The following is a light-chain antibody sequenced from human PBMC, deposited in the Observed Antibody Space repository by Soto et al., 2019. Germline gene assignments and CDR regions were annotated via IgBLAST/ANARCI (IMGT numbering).Light chain of an antibody. J-gene: IGLJ3*02. CDR1: SSDVGSYNL. Sequence: QSALTQPASVSGSPGQSITISCTGTSSDVGSYNLVSWYQQHPGKAPKLMIYEASQRPSGVSYRFSGSKSGNTASLTISGLQAEDEADYFCCSYAQANSGVFGGGTQLTVL. CDR2: EAS. V-gene: IGLV2-23*01. CDR3: CSYAQANSGV.